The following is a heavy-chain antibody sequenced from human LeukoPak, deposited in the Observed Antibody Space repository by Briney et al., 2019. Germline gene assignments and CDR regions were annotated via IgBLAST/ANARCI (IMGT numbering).Heavy chain of an antibody. Sequence: ASVKVSCKASGYTFPNYGITWVRQAPGQGLEWMGWVSAYNGDTIYAHDLQGRVTMTTDKSTSTAYMELRSLRSDDTAVYYCARGGVSISTFLRYYSDHWGQGTLVTVSS. CDR2: VSAYNGDT. J-gene: IGHJ4*02. CDR1: GYTFPNYG. CDR3: ARGGVSISTFLRYYSDH. V-gene: IGHV1-18*01. D-gene: IGHD3-16*01.